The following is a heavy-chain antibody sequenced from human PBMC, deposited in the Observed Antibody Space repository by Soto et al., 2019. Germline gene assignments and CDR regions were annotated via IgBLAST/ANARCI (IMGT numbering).Heavy chain of an antibody. J-gene: IGHJ4*02. V-gene: IGHV3-33*01. Sequence: QVQLVESGGGGVQPGGSLRLSCAASGFTFSNYGMHWVRQAPGKGLEWVAVIWYDGNNKYYADSVKGRFTISRDNSNNTLYVQMTRLRAEDTAVYYCARGLHSLFDYWGQGTLVTVSS. CDR2: IWYDGNNK. CDR1: GFTFSNYG. D-gene: IGHD2-21*01. CDR3: ARGLHSLFDY.